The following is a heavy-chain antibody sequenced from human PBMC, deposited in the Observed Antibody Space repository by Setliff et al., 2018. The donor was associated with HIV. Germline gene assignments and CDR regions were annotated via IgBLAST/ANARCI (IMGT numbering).Heavy chain of an antibody. V-gene: IGHV4-38-2*01. CDR1: GYSISSGYY. CDR2: INHSEST. CDR3: ARGKVDYNFWSGYLT. J-gene: IGHJ5*02. Sequence: SETLSLTCAVSGYSISSGYYWGWIRQPPGKGLEWIGEINHSESTNYNPSVKRRVTISIDTSKNQISLKLSSVTAADTAVYYCARGKVDYNFWSGYLTWGQGTLVTVSS. D-gene: IGHD3-3*01.